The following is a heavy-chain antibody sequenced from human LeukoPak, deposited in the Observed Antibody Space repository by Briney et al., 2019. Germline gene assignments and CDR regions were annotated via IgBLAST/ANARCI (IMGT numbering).Heavy chain of an antibody. CDR3: AKNWGPGMAFYES. Sequence: GGSLRLSCVASGFSFSSYAMTWVRQAPGKGLEWVSAISGGGDYTYYGDSVKGRFTTSRDNSKRTLYLQMSNLRAEDTAVYYCAKNWGPGMAFYESWGQGTQVTVSS. J-gene: IGHJ4*02. CDR2: ISGGGDYT. V-gene: IGHV3-23*01. D-gene: IGHD5-18*01. CDR1: GFSFSSYA.